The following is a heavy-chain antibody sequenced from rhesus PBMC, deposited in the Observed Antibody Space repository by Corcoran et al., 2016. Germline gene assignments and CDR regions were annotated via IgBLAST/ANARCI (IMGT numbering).Heavy chain of an antibody. CDR1: GGSISSSY. V-gene: IGHV4-169*02. J-gene: IGHJ4*01. D-gene: IGHD5-24*01. CDR3: AREGRRYSNYFDY. Sequence: QLQLQESGPGLVKPSETLSVTCAVSGGSISSSYWSWIRQAPGKGLEWIGYIYGSGSSTNYNPSLKSRVPLSVDTSKNQLSLKLSSVTTADTAVYYCAREGRRYSNYFDYWGQGVLVTVSS. CDR2: IYGSGSST.